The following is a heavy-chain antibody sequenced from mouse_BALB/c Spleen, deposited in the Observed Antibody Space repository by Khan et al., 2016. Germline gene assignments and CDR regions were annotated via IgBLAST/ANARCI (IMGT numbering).Heavy chain of an antibody. CDR3: ATGYHYYAMDY. V-gene: IGHV14-3*02. CDR2: IDPANGNT. D-gene: IGHD1-2*01. CDR1: GFNIKDTY. J-gene: IGHJ4*01. Sequence: VQLQQSGAELVKPGASVKLSCTASGFNIKDTYMHWVKQRPEQGLEWIGRIDPANGNTKYDPKFQGKATITADTSSNTAYLQLSSLTSEDTAVYYCATGYHYYAMDYWGQGTSVTVSS.